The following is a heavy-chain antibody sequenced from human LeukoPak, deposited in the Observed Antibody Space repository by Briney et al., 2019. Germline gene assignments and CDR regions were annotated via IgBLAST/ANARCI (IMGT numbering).Heavy chain of an antibody. J-gene: IGHJ3*02. Sequence: SETLSLTCTVSTDSFSSHYWTWIRQPPGKGLEWIGYISYIGSTNYNPSLKSRVTISIDTSKNQFSLKLSSVTAADTAVYYCARDLVTVTKGFDIWGQGTMVSVSS. CDR2: ISYIGST. CDR3: ARDLVTVTKGFDI. CDR1: TDSFSSHY. V-gene: IGHV4-59*11. D-gene: IGHD4-17*01.